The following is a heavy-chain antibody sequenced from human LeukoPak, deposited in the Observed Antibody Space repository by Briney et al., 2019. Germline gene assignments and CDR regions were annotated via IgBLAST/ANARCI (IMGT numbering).Heavy chain of an antibody. Sequence: GGSLRLSCAASGFTVSSTYMSWVRQAPGKGLEWVSLIYSTGTTYYADSVQGRFTISRDTSKNTLYLQMNSLKTEDTAVYYSDVPYYYDSSGFPGDFDYWGQGTLVTVSS. CDR1: GFTVSSTY. J-gene: IGHJ4*02. D-gene: IGHD3-22*01. CDR3: DVPYYYDSSGFPGDFDY. V-gene: IGHV3-53*01. CDR2: IYSTGTT.